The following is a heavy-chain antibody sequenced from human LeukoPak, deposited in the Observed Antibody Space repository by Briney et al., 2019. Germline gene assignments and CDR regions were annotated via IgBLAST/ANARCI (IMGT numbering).Heavy chain of an antibody. V-gene: IGHV5-51*01. Sequence: GESLKISCKGSGYSFTSYWIGWVRQMPGKGLEWMGIIYPGDSDTRYSPSVQGQVTISADKSISTAYLQWSSLKASDTAMYYCARFGYAIFDPPYYFDYWGQGTLVTVSS. CDR2: IYPGDSDT. CDR1: GYSFTSYW. D-gene: IGHD3-3*01. J-gene: IGHJ4*02. CDR3: ARFGYAIFDPPYYFDY.